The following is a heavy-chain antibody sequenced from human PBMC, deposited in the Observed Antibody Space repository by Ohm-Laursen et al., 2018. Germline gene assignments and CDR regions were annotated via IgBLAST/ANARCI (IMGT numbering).Heavy chain of an antibody. CDR3: AKSFRFYDSSGYYHFDY. CDR1: GFSFHKYA. J-gene: IGHJ4*02. D-gene: IGHD3-22*01. CDR2: ISSSGTM. V-gene: IGHV3-23*01. Sequence: SLRLSCAASGFSFHKYAMSWVRQAPGKGLEWVSSISSSGTMYADSVRGRFTISRDTSKNTLYLQMNSLRAEDTSVYFCAKSFRFYDSSGYYHFDYWGQGTLVTVSS.